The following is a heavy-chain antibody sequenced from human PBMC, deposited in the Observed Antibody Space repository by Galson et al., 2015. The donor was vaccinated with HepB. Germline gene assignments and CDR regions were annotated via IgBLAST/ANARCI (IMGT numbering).Heavy chain of an antibody. D-gene: IGHD2-2*01. V-gene: IGHV4-39*01. J-gene: IGHJ3*02. CDR1: GGSISSSSYY. CDR2: IYYSGST. Sequence: SETLSLTCTVPGGSISSSSYYWGWIRQPPGKGLEWIGSIYYSGSTYYNPSLKSRVTISVDTSKNQFSLKLSSVTAADTAVYYCARRGGGPAAMKGAFDIWGQGTMVTVSS. CDR3: ARRGGGPAAMKGAFDI.